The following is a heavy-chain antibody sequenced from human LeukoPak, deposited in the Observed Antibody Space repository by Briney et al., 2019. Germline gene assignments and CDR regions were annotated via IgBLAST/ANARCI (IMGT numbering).Heavy chain of an antibody. Sequence: AVKVSCKASGGTFSSYAISWVRQAPGQGLEWMGGIIPIFGTANYAQKFQGRVTITTDESTSTAYMELSSLRSEDTAVYYCANYYYDSSGYLYGYFDYWGQGTLVTVSS. CDR2: IIPIFGTA. CDR1: GGTFSSYA. V-gene: IGHV1-69*05. J-gene: IGHJ4*02. CDR3: ANYYYDSSGYLYGYFDY. D-gene: IGHD3-22*01.